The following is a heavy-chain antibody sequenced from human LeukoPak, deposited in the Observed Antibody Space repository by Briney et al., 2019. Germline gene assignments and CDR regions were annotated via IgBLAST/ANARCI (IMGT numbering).Heavy chain of an antibody. J-gene: IGHJ4*02. CDR1: GVSIISSNYY. D-gene: IGHD6-13*01. Sequence: PSETLSLTCTVSGVSIISSNYYWGWFRQPPGKSLEWIASVFYTGSTRHNPSLKSRVTISIDTSKSEFSLNLSSVTAEDTAVYYCARRLGSSADGILKYYFDYWGQGTLVTVSS. V-gene: IGHV4-39*01. CDR3: ARRLGSSADGILKYYFDY. CDR2: VFYTGST.